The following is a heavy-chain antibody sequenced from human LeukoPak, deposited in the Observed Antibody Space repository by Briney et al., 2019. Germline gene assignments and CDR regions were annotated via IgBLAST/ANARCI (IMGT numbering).Heavy chain of an antibody. CDR1: GGSISSSSYY. CDR2: IYYSGST. J-gene: IGHJ5*02. V-gene: IGHV4-39*07. Sequence: SETLSLTCTVSGGSISSSSYYWGWIRQPPGKGLEWIGSIYYSGSTYYNPSLKSRVTISVDTSKNQFSLKLSSVTAADTAAYYCAREGGGIDNWFDPWGQGTLVTVSS. CDR3: AREGGGIDNWFDP. D-gene: IGHD1-26*01.